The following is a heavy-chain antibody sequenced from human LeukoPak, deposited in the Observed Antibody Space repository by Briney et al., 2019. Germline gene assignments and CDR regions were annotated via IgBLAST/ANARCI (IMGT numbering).Heavy chain of an antibody. CDR3: ARDGNRTYCTNGVCSLPNLQNAFDI. V-gene: IGHV1-2*02. J-gene: IGHJ3*02. CDR2: INPNSGGT. CDR1: GYTFTGYY. Sequence: GASVKVSCKASGYTFTGYYMHWVRQAPGQGLEWVGWINPNSGGTNYAQKFQGRVTITADKSTSTAYMELSSLRSEDTAVYYCARDGNRTYCTNGVCSLPNLQNAFDIWGQGTMVTVSS. D-gene: IGHD2-8*01.